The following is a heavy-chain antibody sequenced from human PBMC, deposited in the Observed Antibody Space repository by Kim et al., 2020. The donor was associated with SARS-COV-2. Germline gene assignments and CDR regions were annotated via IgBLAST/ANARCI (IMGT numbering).Heavy chain of an antibody. J-gene: IGHJ4*02. Sequence: ASVKVSCKASGYTFTDYYIHWVRQAPGQGLEWMGWINPYSGDTNYAQKFQGRVTMTRDTSISTTYVELSSLRSDDTAVYYCARSAHFWSGHYLDFWGQGTLITVSS. V-gene: IGHV1-2*02. CDR2: INPYSGDT. D-gene: IGHD3-3*01. CDR1: GYTFTDYY. CDR3: ARSAHFWSGHYLDF.